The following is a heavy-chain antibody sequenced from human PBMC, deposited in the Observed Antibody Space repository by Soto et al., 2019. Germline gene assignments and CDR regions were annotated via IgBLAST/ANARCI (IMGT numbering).Heavy chain of an antibody. CDR2: ISSSGSTI. J-gene: IGHJ6*02. CDR3: VRSHDHFGLDV. V-gene: IGHV3-48*03. Sequence: TGGSLRLSCAASGFTFSSYEMNWVRQAPGKGLEWVSYISSSGSTIYYADSVKGRFTISRDNAKNSLYLQMNSLRAEDTAIYYCVRSHDHFGLDVWGQGTKVTVSS. CDR1: GFTFSSYE. D-gene: IGHD3-3*01.